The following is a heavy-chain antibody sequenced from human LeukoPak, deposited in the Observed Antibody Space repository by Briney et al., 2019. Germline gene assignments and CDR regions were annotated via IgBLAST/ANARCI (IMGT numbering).Heavy chain of an antibody. J-gene: IGHJ4*02. V-gene: IGHV3-53*01. Sequence: PGGSLRLSCAAFGFTVSSNHRGWVRQAPGKGLEWVSVVYTGGHTYYADSVKGRFTISRDTSKNTLHLQMNSLRAEDTALYYCTRGGFGVTAAHYWGQGTLVTVSS. CDR2: VYTGGHT. CDR3: TRGGFGVTAAHY. D-gene: IGHD3-10*01. CDR1: GFTVSSNH.